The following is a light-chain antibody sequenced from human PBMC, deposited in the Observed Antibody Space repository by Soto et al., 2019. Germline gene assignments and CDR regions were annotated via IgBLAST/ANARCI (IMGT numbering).Light chain of an antibody. CDR1: QTVLFASNNKNY. J-gene: IGKJ4*01. CDR3: QQYYTIPIT. Sequence: DILLTQSPDSLAVSLGERATINCKSSQTVLFASNNKNYLAWYQQKPGQAPKLLIYWASARESGAPDRFSGSGSETDFNFTITSLQAEDVAVYYCQQYYTIPITFGGGTKV. V-gene: IGKV4-1*01. CDR2: WAS.